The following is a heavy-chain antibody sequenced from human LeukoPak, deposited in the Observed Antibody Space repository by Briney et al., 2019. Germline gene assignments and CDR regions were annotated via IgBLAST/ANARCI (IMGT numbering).Heavy chain of an antibody. V-gene: IGHV3-53*01. CDR2: IYSGGNT. J-gene: IGHJ4*02. D-gene: IGHD6-19*01. CDR1: GFTVSSNY. CDR3: ARGTPAVAGSRYFDY. Sequence: PGGSLRLSCAASGFTVSSNYMSWVRQAPGKGLEWVSGIYSGGNTYYADSVKGRFTISRDNSKNTLYLQINILRAEDTAVYYCARGTPAVAGSRYFDYWGQGTLVTVSS.